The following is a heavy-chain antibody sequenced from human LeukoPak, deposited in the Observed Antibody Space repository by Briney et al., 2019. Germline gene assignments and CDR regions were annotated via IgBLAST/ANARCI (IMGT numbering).Heavy chain of an antibody. CDR1: GYSFTNYY. CDR2: ISAYNGNT. V-gene: IGHV1-18*04. Sequence: ASVKVSCKASGYSFTNYYMYWVRQAPGQGLEWMGWISAYNGNTNYAQKLQGRVTMTTDTSTSTAYMELRSLRSDDTAVYYCARGDYYDIDYWGQGTLVTVSS. J-gene: IGHJ4*02. CDR3: ARGDYYDIDY. D-gene: IGHD3-22*01.